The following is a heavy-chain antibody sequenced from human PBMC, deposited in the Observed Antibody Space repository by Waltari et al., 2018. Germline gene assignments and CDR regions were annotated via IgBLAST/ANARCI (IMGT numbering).Heavy chain of an antibody. CDR1: GGSTSNYY. J-gene: IGHJ2*01. D-gene: IGHD4-17*01. Sequence: QVQLQESGPGLVKPWETLSLTCGVSGGSTSNYYWRWIRQFPGRGLEWIGYISYSGSTNYNPPLKGRGHKSVDANNFSPEMTPLTATDKAVNFCARPFQGGGVTRHYFDLWGRGTPVTVSS. V-gene: IGHV4-59*08. CDR2: ISYSGST. CDR3: ARPFQGGGVTRHYFDL.